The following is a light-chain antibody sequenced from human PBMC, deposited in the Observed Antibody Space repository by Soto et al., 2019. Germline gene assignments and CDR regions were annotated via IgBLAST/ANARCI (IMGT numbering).Light chain of an antibody. CDR3: QQRGNWPLPWT. V-gene: IGKV3-11*01. J-gene: IGKJ1*01. CDR2: NAS. Sequence: EIVLTQSPATLSLSPGERATLSCRASQTVVNYLAWYQQKPGQVPRLLIYNASNRATGVPVRFSGSGSGTEFTLTISSLEPEDFPVYYCQQRGNWPLPWTFGQGAKVEI. CDR1: QTVVNY.